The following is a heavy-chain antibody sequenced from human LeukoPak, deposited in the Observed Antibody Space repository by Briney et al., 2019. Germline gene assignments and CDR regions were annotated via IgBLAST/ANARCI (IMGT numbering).Heavy chain of an antibody. CDR1: GYSFTSYW. CDR2: IYPGDSDT. D-gene: IGHD3-10*01. V-gene: IGHV5-51*01. CDR3: ASSYYYGSGSYYPPPPFDY. Sequence: GESLQISCKGSGYSFTSYWIGWVRQMPGKGLEWMGIIYPGDSDTRYSPSFQGQVTISADKSISTPYLQWSSLKASDTAMYYCASSYYYGSGSYYPPPPFDYWGQGTLVTVSS. J-gene: IGHJ4*02.